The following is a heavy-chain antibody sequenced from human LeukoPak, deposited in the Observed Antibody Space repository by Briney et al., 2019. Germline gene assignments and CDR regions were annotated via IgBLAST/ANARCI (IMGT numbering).Heavy chain of an antibody. J-gene: IGHJ6*02. D-gene: IGHD3-22*01. CDR1: GFTFSDYY. V-gene: IGHV3-11*04. CDR2: ISSSGSTI. CDR3: ARDVDSSGYYRYYGMDV. Sequence: PGGSLRLSCAASGFTFSDYYMSWIRQAPGKGLEWVPYISSSGSTIYYADSAKGRFTISRDNAKNSLYLQMNSLRAEDTAVYYCARDVDSSGYYRYYGMDVWGQGTTVTVSS.